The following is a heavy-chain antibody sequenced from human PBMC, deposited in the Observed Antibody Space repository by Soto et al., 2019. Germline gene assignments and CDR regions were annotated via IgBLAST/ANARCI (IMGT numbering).Heavy chain of an antibody. CDR3: ARDPRRGYSSGWYDYYYYYGMDV. D-gene: IGHD6-19*01. J-gene: IGHJ6*02. CDR1: GFTFSSYW. Sequence: GGSLRLSCAASGFTFSSYWMHWVRQAPGKGLVWVSRINSDGSSTSYADSVKGRFTISRDNAKNTLYLQMNSLRAEDTAVYYCARDPRRGYSSGWYDYYYYYGMDVWGQGTTVTVSS. V-gene: IGHV3-74*01. CDR2: INSDGSST.